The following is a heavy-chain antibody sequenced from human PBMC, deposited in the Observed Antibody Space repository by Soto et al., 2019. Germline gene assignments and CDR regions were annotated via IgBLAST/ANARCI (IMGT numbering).Heavy chain of an antibody. Sequence: QVQLVQSGAEVKKPGSSVKVSCKASGGTFSSYAISWVRQAPGQGLEWMGGIIPIFGTANYAQKFQGRVKSTADGSTSTAYMELSSLRSEDTAVYYCAGGYCSGGSCKTYYYYGMDVWGQGTTVTVSS. J-gene: IGHJ6*02. CDR1: GGTFSSYA. D-gene: IGHD2-15*01. CDR3: AGGYCSGGSCKTYYYYGMDV. V-gene: IGHV1-69*12. CDR2: IIPIFGTA.